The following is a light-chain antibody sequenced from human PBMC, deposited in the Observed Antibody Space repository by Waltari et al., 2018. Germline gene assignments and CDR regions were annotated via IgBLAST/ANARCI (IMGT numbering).Light chain of an antibody. CDR1: SGHNSYA. CDR3: QTWDAGIVL. V-gene: IGLV4-69*01. J-gene: IGLJ2*01. Sequence: QLVLTQSPSASASLGASVKLTCTLSSGHNSYAIAWHQQQPEKGPRYLMKLNSDGSINKGDGFPDRFSGSSSGAERYLTISSLQAEDEADYYCQTWDAGIVLFGGGTKLTVL. CDR2: LNSDGSI.